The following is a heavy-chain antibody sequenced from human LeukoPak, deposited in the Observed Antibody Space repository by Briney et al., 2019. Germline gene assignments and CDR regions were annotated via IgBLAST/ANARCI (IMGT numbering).Heavy chain of an antibody. D-gene: IGHD1-26*01. J-gene: IGHJ6*03. V-gene: IGHV1-69*13. CDR2: IIPIFGTA. CDR3: ARGRGSYPQFGYYYYYMDV. CDR1: GGTFSSYA. Sequence: GASVKVSCKASGGTFSSYAISWVRQAPGQGLEWMGGIIPIFGTANYAQKFQGRVTITADESTSTAYMELSSLRSEDTAVYYCARGRGSYPQFGYYYYYMDVWGKGTTVTVSS.